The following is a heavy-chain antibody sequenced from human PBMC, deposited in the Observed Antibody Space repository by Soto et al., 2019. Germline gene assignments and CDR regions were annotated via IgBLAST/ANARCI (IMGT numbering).Heavy chain of an antibody. V-gene: IGHV3-30-3*01. CDR3: ARDEPVGVWACSSCYGMDV. CDR1: GFTFSSYA. CDR2: ISYDGSNK. J-gene: IGHJ6*02. Sequence: QVQLVESGGGVVQPGRSLRLSCAASGFTFSSYAMHWVRQAPGKGLEWVAVISYDGSNKYYADSVKGRFTISRDNSQNTRYLQMNVLRAADTAVSYCARDEPVGVWACSSCYGMDVWGQGTTVTVSS. D-gene: IGHD3-16*01.